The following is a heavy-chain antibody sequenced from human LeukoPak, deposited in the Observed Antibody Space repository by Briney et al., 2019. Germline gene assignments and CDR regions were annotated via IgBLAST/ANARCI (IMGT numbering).Heavy chain of an antibody. V-gene: IGHV4-39*01. CDR1: GGSISSSSYY. J-gene: IGHJ6*02. CDR3: ASHPLYDFWSGYAGMDV. D-gene: IGHD3-3*01. Sequence: SETLSLTCTVSGGSISSSSYYWGWIRQPPGKGLEWIGSIYYSGSTYYNPSLKSRVTISVDTSKNQFSLKLSSVTAADTAVYYCASHPLYDFWSGYAGMDVWGQGTTVTVSS. CDR2: IYYSGST.